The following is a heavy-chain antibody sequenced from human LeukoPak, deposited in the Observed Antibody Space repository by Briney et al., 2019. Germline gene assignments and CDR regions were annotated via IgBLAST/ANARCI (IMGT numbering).Heavy chain of an antibody. V-gene: IGHV4-39*07. CDR2: ISHSGST. CDR3: ARALYSGYENWFDP. Sequence: SETLSLTCTVSGGSISRSSYYWGWIRQPPEKGLEWIASISHSGSTYYNPSLKSRVTTSVDTSKNQVSLKLRSVTAADTAVYYCARALYSGYENWFDPWGQGTLVTVSS. J-gene: IGHJ5*02. D-gene: IGHD5-12*01. CDR1: GGSISRSSYY.